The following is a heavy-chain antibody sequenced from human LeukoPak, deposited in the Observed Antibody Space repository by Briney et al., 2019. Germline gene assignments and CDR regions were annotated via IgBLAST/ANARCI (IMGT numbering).Heavy chain of an antibody. V-gene: IGHV4-59*01. D-gene: IGHD3-10*01. J-gene: IGHJ4*02. CDR2: IYYTGST. Sequence: SETLSLTCTVSGGSLSSYYWTWIRQPPGKGLEWIGYIYYTGSTSYNPSLKSRVTISVQTSKNQFSLKLSSVTAADTAVYYCARELSGNYGYWGQGILVTVSS. CDR1: GGSLSSYY. CDR3: ARELSGNYGY.